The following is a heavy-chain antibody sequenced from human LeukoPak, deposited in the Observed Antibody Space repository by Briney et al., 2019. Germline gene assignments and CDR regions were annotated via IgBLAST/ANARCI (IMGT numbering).Heavy chain of an antibody. CDR2: ISSSSSYI. J-gene: IGHJ4*02. Sequence: KSGGSLRLSCAASGFTFSSYSMNWVRQAPGKGLEWVPSISSSSSYIYYADSVKGRFTISRDNAKNSLYLQMNSLRAEDTAVYYCAREGYYDFWSGDRREFDYWGQGTLVTVSS. CDR1: GFTFSSYS. V-gene: IGHV3-21*01. D-gene: IGHD3-3*01. CDR3: AREGYYDFWSGDRREFDY.